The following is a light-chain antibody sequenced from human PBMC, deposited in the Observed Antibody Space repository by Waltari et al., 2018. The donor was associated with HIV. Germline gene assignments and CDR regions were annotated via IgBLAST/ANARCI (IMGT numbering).Light chain of an antibody. J-gene: IGKJ2*01. CDR1: PSVLYSSNNKTY. CDR2: WAS. Sequence: DIVMTQSPDSLAVSLGERATINCKSSPSVLYSSNNKTYLAWYQQKPGQPAKLLIYWASTRESGVPERFSGSGSQTDFTLSISSLQAEDAAVYYCQQYHSVPHTFGQGTKVEIK. V-gene: IGKV4-1*01. CDR3: QQYHSVPHT.